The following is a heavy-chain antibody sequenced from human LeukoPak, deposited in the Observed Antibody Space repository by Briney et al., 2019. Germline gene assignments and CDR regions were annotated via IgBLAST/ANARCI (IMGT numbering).Heavy chain of an antibody. V-gene: IGHV1-69*01. J-gene: IGHJ4*02. D-gene: IGHD3-9*01. Sequence: SVKVSCKASGGTFSSYAISWVRQAPGQGLEWMGGIIPIFGTANYAQKFQGRVTITADESTSTAYMELSSLRSEDTAVYCCARDFYDILTGPWQTRTMEYYFDYWGQGTLVTVSS. CDR2: IIPIFGTA. CDR3: ARDFYDILTGPWQTRTMEYYFDY. CDR1: GGTFSSYA.